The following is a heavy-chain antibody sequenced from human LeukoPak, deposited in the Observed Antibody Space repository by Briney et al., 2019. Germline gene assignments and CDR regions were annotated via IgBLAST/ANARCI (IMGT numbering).Heavy chain of an antibody. Sequence: ASVKVSCKASGYTFTSYYMHWVRQAPGQGLEWMGIINPSGGSTSYAQKFQGRVTMTRDTSTSTVYMELSSLRSDDTAVYYCARAYSGYEAFDYWGQGTLVTVSS. D-gene: IGHD5-12*01. V-gene: IGHV1-46*01. J-gene: IGHJ4*02. CDR2: INPSGGST. CDR1: GYTFTSYY. CDR3: ARAYSGYEAFDY.